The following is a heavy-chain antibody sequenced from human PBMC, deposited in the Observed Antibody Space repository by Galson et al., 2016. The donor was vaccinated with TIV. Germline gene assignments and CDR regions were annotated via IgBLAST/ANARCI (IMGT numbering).Heavy chain of an antibody. CDR3: ARHVDAREYCNGDSCYSLRGWFDP. J-gene: IGHJ5*02. Sequence: SETLSLTCTVSGGSINSNSYFWGWIRQPPGMGLEWIGSFYYSGSTYYNPSLKSRVTISGDTSKNQFSLKLNSVTAADTDVYYCARHVDAREYCNGDSCYSLRGWFDPWGQGTLVTVSS. D-gene: IGHD2-15*01. V-gene: IGHV4-39*01. CDR1: GGSINSNSYF. CDR2: FYYSGST.